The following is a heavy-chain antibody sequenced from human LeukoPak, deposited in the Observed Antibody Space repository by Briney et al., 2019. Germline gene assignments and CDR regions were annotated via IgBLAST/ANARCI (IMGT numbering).Heavy chain of an antibody. V-gene: IGHV4-59*01. CDR3: ARSYYYGSGRVLDY. J-gene: IGHJ4*02. CDR1: GGSFSSDY. Sequence: SETLSLTCTVSGGSFSSDYWSWIRQPPGKGLEWIGYIYYSGSTKANPSLKSRVTMSVDTSKKQFSLKLTSVTAADTAVYYCARSYYYGSGRVLDYWGQGTLVTVSS. D-gene: IGHD3-10*01. CDR2: IYYSGST.